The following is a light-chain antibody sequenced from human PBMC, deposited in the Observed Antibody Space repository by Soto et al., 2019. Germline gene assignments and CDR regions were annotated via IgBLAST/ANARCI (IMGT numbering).Light chain of an antibody. CDR3: KQTLQPPRT. J-gene: IGKJ3*01. V-gene: IGKV2-28*01. CDR2: LGS. Sequence: DIVMTQSPLSLPVTPGEPASISCRPSQSLLNSNGYNYLDWYLQKPGQSPQLLIYLGSNRASGVPDRFSGSGSGTDFTLKISRVEAEDVGIYYCKQTLQPPRTFGPGTKVDIK. CDR1: QSLLNSNGYNY.